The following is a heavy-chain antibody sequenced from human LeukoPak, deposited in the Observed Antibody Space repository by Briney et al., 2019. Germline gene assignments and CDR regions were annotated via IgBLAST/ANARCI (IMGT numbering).Heavy chain of an antibody. J-gene: IGHJ4*02. D-gene: IGHD3-22*01. CDR2: INPNSGGT. V-gene: IGHV1-2*02. CDR3: ARDPLSDSSGYYDDFDY. Sequence: ASVKVSCKTSGYTVTGYYMHWVRQAPGQGLGWMGWINPNSGGTNYAQKFQGRVTMTRDTSISTAYMELSRLRSDDTAVYYCARDPLSDSSGYYDDFDYWGQGTLVTVSS. CDR1: GYTVTGYY.